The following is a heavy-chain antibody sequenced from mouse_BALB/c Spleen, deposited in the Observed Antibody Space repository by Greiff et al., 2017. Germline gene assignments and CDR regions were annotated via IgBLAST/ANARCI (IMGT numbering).Heavy chain of an antibody. CDR1: GFTFSNYW. CDR2: IRLKSNNYAT. CDR3: TRLTTVVATRYFDV. J-gene: IGHJ1*01. V-gene: IGHV6-6*02. D-gene: IGHD1-1*01. Sequence: EVMLVESGGGLVQPGGSMKLSCVASGFTFSNYWMNWVRQSPEKGLEWVAEIRLKSNNYATHYAESVKGRFTISRDDSKSSVYLHMNNLRAEDTGIYYCTRLTTVVATRYFDVWGAGTTVTVSS.